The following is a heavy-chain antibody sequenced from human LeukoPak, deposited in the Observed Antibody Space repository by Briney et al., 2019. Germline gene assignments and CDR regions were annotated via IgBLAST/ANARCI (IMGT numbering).Heavy chain of an antibody. CDR2: ISGSGGST. D-gene: IGHD3-22*01. CDR1: GSTFSSYG. CDR3: AKEYYYDSSGYYPD. V-gene: IGHV3-23*01. Sequence: GGSLRLSCAASGSTFSSYGMHWVRQAPGKGLEWVSAISGSGGSTYYADSVKGRFTISRDNSKNTLYLQMNSLRAEDTAVYYCAKEYYYDSSGYYPDWGQGTLVTVSS. J-gene: IGHJ4*02.